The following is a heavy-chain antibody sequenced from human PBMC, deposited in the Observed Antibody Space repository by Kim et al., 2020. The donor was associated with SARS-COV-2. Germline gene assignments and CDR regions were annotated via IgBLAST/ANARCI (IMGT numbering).Heavy chain of an antibody. J-gene: IGHJ3*02. Sequence: GGSLRLSCAASGFTFSSYGMHWVRQAPGKGLEWVAVIWYDGSNKYYAGSVKGRFTISRDNSKNTLYLQMNSLRAEDTAVYYCAREFPAGYYDSSGNLAGDAFDIWGQGTMVTVSS. D-gene: IGHD3-22*01. CDR2: IWYDGSNK. V-gene: IGHV3-33*08. CDR3: AREFPAGYYDSSGNLAGDAFDI. CDR1: GFTFSSYG.